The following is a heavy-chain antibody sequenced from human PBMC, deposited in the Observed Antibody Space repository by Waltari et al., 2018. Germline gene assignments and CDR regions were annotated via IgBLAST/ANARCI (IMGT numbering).Heavy chain of an antibody. Sequence: QVQLVQSGAEVKKPGASVKVSCKAPGYTFTGYYMHWVRQAPRQGLEWMGWINPNSGGTNYAQKFQGRVTMTRDTSISTAYMELSRLRSDDTAVYYCARVGSYYYDSSGSYAFDYWGQGTLVTVSS. J-gene: IGHJ4*02. V-gene: IGHV1-2*02. D-gene: IGHD3-22*01. CDR2: INPNSGGT. CDR1: GYTFTGYY. CDR3: ARVGSYYYDSSGSYAFDY.